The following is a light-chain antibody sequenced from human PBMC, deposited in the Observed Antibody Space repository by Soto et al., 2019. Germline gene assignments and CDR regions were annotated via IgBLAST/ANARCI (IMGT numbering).Light chain of an antibody. CDR2: DAS. V-gene: IGKV1-5*01. Sequence: IQMTQSPSTLSAAVGDRVTITCQASQTISTLLAWFQHKPGKAPNLLIYDASNLESGVPSRFSGSGSGTEFTLTISSLQSDDSATYFCQQYRHLVTFGQGTKLEIK. CDR1: QTISTL. CDR3: QQYRHLVT. J-gene: IGKJ2*01.